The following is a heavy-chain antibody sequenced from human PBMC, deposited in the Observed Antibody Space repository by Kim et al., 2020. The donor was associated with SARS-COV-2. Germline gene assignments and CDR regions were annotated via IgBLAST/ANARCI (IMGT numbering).Heavy chain of an antibody. CDR1: GFTFSSYA. CDR2: ISGSGGST. Sequence: GGSLRLSCAASGFTFSSYAMSWVRQAPGKGLEWVSAISGSGGSTYYADSVKGRFTISRDNSKNTLYLQMNSLRAEDTAVYYCAKENFRGVVITTPDAFDIWGQGTMVTVSS. D-gene: IGHD3-22*01. CDR3: AKENFRGVVITTPDAFDI. J-gene: IGHJ3*02. V-gene: IGHV3-23*01.